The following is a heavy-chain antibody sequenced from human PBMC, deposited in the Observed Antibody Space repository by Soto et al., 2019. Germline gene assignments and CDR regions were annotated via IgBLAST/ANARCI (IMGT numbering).Heavy chain of an antibody. CDR2: LYTRGTT. CDR1: GGSIRNGY. V-gene: IGHV4-4*07. Sequence: SESLWLTGSFAGGSIRNGYWIWIRQSAGKGLEWIGRLYTRGTTDYNPSLKSRVTMSIDTSKNRVSLSLTSVTAADTAVYYCAKGGTYYFDSWGQGIVVTVSS. CDR3: AKGGTYYFDS. J-gene: IGHJ4*02. D-gene: IGHD3-16*01.